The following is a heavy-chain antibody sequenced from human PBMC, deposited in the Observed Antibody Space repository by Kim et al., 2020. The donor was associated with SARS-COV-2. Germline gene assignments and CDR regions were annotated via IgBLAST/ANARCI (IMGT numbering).Heavy chain of an antibody. V-gene: IGHV3-21*01. Sequence: YADSGKGRFTIYRDNAKNSLYLKMNSLRAEDTAVYYCARDGYYYDSSGLLWGQGTLVTVSS. D-gene: IGHD3-22*01. J-gene: IGHJ4*02. CDR3: ARDGYYYDSSGLL.